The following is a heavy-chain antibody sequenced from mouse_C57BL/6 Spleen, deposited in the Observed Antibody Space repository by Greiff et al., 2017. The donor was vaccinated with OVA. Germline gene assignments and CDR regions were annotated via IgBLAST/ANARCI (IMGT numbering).Heavy chain of an antibody. V-gene: IGHV1-69*01. J-gene: IGHJ3*01. CDR3: ASDPFAY. CDR1: GYTFTSYW. Sequence: QVQLQQPGAELVMPGASVKLSCKASGYTFTSYWMHWVKQRPGQGLEWIGEIDPSDSYTNYNQKFKGKSTLTVDKSSSTAYMQLSSLTSEDSAVYYCASDPFAYGGQGTLVTVSA. CDR2: IDPSDSYT.